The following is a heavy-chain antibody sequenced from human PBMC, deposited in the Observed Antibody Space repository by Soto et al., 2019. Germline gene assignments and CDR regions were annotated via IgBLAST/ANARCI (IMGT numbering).Heavy chain of an antibody. CDR1: GFAFSSYE. D-gene: IGHD6-19*01. CDR3: ARDPYSSGWYGVDY. J-gene: IGHJ4*02. Sequence: PGGSLRLSCAASGFAFSSYEMNWVRQAPGKGLEWVSYISSSGSTIYYADSVKGRFTISRDNAKNSLYLQMNSLRAEDTAVYYCARDPYSSGWYGVDYWGQGTLVTVSS. V-gene: IGHV3-48*03. CDR2: ISSSGSTI.